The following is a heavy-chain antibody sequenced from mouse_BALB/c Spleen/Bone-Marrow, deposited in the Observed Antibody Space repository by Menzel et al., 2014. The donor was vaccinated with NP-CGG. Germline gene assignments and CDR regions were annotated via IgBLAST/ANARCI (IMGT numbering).Heavy chain of an antibody. CDR2: ISSGGST. V-gene: IGHV5-6-5*01. CDR3: VYGNYSYYYAMDL. CDR1: GFTFSSYA. Sequence: EVKLVESGGGLVKPGGSLKLSCAASGFTFSSYAMSWVRQTPEKRLEWVASISSGGSTFYPDSAKGRFTISRENARNILYLQMSSLRSEDTAMYYCVYGNYSYYYAMDLWGQGTSVTVSS. D-gene: IGHD2-1*01. J-gene: IGHJ4*01.